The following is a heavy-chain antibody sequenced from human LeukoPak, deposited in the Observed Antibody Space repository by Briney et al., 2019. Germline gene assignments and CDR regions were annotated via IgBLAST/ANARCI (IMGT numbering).Heavy chain of an antibody. CDR3: ARAVSGMVRGVLSPLDAFDI. J-gene: IGHJ3*02. V-gene: IGHV1-18*01. D-gene: IGHD3-10*01. Sequence: SSVKVSCKASGYTFTSYGISWVRQAPGQGLEWMGWISAYNGNTNYAQKLQGRVTMTTDTSTSTADMELRSLRSDDTAVYYCARAVSGMVRGVLSPLDAFDIWGQGTMVTVSS. CDR2: ISAYNGNT. CDR1: GYTFTSYG.